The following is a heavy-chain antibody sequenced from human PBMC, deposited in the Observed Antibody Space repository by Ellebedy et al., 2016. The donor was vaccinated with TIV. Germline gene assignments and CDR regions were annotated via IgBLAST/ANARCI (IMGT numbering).Heavy chain of an antibody. V-gene: IGHV3-21*01. J-gene: IGHJ4*02. CDR2: IFSSGSSI. CDR3: SRLQNLGGSLLWFDY. D-gene: IGHD2-2*01. CDR1: GFTFSSYT. Sequence: GESLKISCAASGFTFSSYTMNWVRQAPGKGLEWVSSIFSSGSSIYYADSVKGRFTIYRDNAKNSLYLQMNSLRAEDTAVYYCSRLQNLGGSLLWFDYWGQGTLVTVSS.